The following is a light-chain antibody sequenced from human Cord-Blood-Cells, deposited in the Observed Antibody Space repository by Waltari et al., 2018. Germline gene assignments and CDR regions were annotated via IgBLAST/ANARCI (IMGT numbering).Light chain of an antibody. Sequence: EIVMTQSPATLSVSPGERATLSCRASQSVSSNLAWYQQKPGQAPRHLIYGASSRATGIQARCSCSGSWIDFNLTISGLQSEDFAVYYCQQYNTGPPATFGQGTKVEIK. CDR1: QSVSSN. J-gene: IGKJ1*01. CDR2: GAS. CDR3: QQYNTGPPAT. V-gene: IGKV3-15*01.